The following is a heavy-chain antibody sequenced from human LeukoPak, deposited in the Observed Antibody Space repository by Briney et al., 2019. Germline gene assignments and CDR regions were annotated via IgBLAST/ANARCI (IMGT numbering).Heavy chain of an antibody. D-gene: IGHD2/OR15-2a*01. J-gene: IGHJ4*02. Sequence: SGTLPLTCGVSGGSIDMTNYWSWVRQAPGKGLEWIGEIAHDGTRNYNASLRSRVAMSLDRANNQFSLSLTSVTAADTAVYYCTRENRPFCPFAYWGQGVLVTVSS. CDR2: IAHDGTR. V-gene: IGHV4-4*02. CDR3: TRENRPFCPFAY. CDR1: GGSIDMTNY.